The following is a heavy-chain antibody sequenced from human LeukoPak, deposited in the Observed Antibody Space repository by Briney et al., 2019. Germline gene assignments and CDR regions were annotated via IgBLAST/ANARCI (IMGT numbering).Heavy chain of an antibody. J-gene: IGHJ6*02. CDR1: GYTFTSYD. D-gene: IGHD3-10*01. CDR2: MNPNSGNT. V-gene: IGHV1-8*01. CDR3: ARVSMGIRGVSYGMDV. Sequence: ASVKVSCKASGYTFTSYDINWVRQATGQGLEWMGWMNPNSGNTGYAQKFQGRVTMTRNTSISTAYMELSSLRSEDTAVYYCARVSMGIRGVSYGMDVWGQGTTVTVSS.